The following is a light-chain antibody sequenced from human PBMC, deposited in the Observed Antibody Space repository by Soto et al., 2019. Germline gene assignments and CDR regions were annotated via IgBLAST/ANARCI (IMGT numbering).Light chain of an antibody. J-gene: IGKJ1*01. V-gene: IGKV3-20*01. CDR1: QSVSSY. CDR2: GAS. CDR3: QQYGSSPPT. Sequence: EIVLTQSPGTLSLSPGDRATLSCRASQSVSSYLAWYQQKFGQTPRLLIYGASSRATGIPDRFSGSGSGTDFTLTISRLEPEDFAVYYCQQYGSSPPTFGQGTKVEIK.